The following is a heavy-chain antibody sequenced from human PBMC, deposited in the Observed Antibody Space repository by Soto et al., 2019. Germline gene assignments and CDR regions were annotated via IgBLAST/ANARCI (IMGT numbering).Heavy chain of an antibody. J-gene: IGHJ4*02. D-gene: IGHD2-2*01. CDR1: GFTFSSYA. V-gene: IGHV3-23*01. CDR2: ISGSGDST. Sequence: EVQLLESGGGFVQPGGSLRLSCAASGFTFSSYAMSWVRQAPGKGLEWVSTISGSGDSTYYADSVKGRFTISRDNSKNTVYLQMNSLRAEDTAVYYCAKRWVGQIVGVPAAVDYWGQGTLVTVSS. CDR3: AKRWVGQIVGVPAAVDY.